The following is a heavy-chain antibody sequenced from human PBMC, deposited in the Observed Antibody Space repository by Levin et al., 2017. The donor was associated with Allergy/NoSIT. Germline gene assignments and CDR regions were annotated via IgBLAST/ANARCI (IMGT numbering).Heavy chain of an antibody. D-gene: IGHD1-7*01. V-gene: IGHV3-9*01. CDR3: AKDTSSVVTGTTGLWFDP. Sequence: GGSLRLSCAASGFTFDDYAMHWVRQAPGKGLEWVSGISWNSGSIGYADSVKGRFTISRDNAKNSLYLQMNSLRAEDTALYYCAKDTSSVVTGTTGLWFDPWGQGTLVTVSS. J-gene: IGHJ5*02. CDR1: GFTFDDYA. CDR2: ISWNSGSI.